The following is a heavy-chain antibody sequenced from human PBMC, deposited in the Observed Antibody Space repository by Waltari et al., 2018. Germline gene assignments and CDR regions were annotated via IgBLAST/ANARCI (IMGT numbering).Heavy chain of an antibody. CDR1: GGSFSGYY. CDR3: ARGRRGYYYGSGSYYKPHFDY. D-gene: IGHD3-10*01. CDR2: INHSGST. Sequence: QVQLQQWGAGLLKPSETLSLTCAVYGGSFSGYYWSWIRQPPGKGLEWIGEINHSGSTNYNPSLKSRVAISVDTSKNQFSLKLSAVTAADTAVYYCARGRRGYYYGSGSYYKPHFDYWGQGTLVTVSS. V-gene: IGHV4-34*01. J-gene: IGHJ4*02.